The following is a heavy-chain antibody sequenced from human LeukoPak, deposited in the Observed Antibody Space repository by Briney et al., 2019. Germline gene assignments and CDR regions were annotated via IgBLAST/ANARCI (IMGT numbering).Heavy chain of an antibody. J-gene: IGHJ3*02. CDR1: GGSISSSSYY. D-gene: IGHD6-19*01. CDR2: IYYSGST. Sequence: SETLSLTCTVSGGSISSSSYYWGWIRQPPGKGLEWIGSIYYSGSTYYNPSLRSRVTISVDTSKNQFSLKLSSVTAAATAVYYCXRQEWLVLGGAFDIWGQGTMVTVSS. V-gene: IGHV4-39*01. CDR3: XRQEWLVLGGAFDI.